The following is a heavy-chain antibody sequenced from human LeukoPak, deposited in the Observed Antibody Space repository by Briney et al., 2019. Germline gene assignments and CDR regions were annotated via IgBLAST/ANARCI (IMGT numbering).Heavy chain of an antibody. V-gene: IGHV4-39*02. Sequence: PSETLSLTCTVSGDSISGPSYYWGWIRQPPGKGLEWIGEIHPSGSTNYNPSLKSRVTISVDTSKNHFSLKLTSVTAADTAVYYCARGNTYGLRRGWYWGQGTLVTVSS. CDR1: GDSISGPSYY. D-gene: IGHD5-18*01. CDR2: IHPSGST. J-gene: IGHJ4*02. CDR3: ARGNTYGLRRGWY.